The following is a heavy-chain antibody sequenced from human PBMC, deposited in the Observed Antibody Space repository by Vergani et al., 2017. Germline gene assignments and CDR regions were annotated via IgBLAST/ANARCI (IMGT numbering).Heavy chain of an antibody. V-gene: IGHV1-2*02. CDR3: ARRVPFSAFEGQMLCYGLDV. CDR1: GYIFRDYY. J-gene: IGHJ6*02. CDR2: IDPQTDGA. Sequence: QVHLVQSGTEVKKPGASVKVSCKASGYIFRDYYMHWVRLAPGQGLEWMGYIDPQTDGAEHIQKFQGRVTMTGDPSASTAYLELSGLRSDDTAVYYCARRVPFSAFEGQMLCYGLDVWGQGTTVTVSS. D-gene: IGHD2-2*01.